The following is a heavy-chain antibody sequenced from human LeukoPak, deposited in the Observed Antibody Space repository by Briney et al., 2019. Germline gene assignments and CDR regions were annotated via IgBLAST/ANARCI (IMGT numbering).Heavy chain of an antibody. Sequence: SETLSLTCTVSGASINSYYWSWIRQPPGKGLEWIGFIYYSGSTNYNPSLKSRVTMSLDTFKNQFSLKLTSVIAADTAVYYCARGYDFWSGQNWFDPWGQGTLVTVSS. D-gene: IGHD3-3*01. V-gene: IGHV4-59*01. J-gene: IGHJ5*02. CDR3: ARGYDFWSGQNWFDP. CDR1: GASINSYY. CDR2: IYYSGST.